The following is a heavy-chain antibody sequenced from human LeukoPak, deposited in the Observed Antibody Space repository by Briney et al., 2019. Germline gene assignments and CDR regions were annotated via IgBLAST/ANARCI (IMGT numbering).Heavy chain of an antibody. D-gene: IGHD1-26*01. CDR2: ISYDGSNK. J-gene: IGHJ3*02. CDR1: GFTFSSYA. V-gene: IGHV3-30-3*01. Sequence: GRSLRLSCAASGFTFSSYAMHWVRQAPGKGLEWVAVISYDGSNKYYADSVKGRFTISRDNSKNTLYLQMDSLRAEDTAVYYCARDQSGDAFDIWGQGTMVTVSS. CDR3: ARDQSGDAFDI.